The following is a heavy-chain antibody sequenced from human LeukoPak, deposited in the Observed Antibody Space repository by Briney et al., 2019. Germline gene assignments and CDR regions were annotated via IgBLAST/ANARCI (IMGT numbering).Heavy chain of an antibody. CDR2: IYTSGST. CDR3: ARVGIERDFDY. CDR1: GGSISSYY. J-gene: IGHJ4*02. D-gene: IGHD2-21*01. Sequence: SETLSLTCTVSGGSISSYYWTWIRQPAGKGPEWIGRIYTSGSTNYNPSLKSRVTMSVDTSKNQFSLKLSSVTAADTAVYYCARVGIERDFDYWGQGTLVTVSS. V-gene: IGHV4-4*07.